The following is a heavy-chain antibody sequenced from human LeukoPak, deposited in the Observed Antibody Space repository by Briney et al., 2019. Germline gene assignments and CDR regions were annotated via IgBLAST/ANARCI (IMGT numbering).Heavy chain of an antibody. D-gene: IGHD4-23*01. CDR3: AKRSDYGGNWNYFDY. CDR1: GFTFSSNG. J-gene: IGHJ4*02. Sequence: PGGPLRVSCAASGFTFSSNGMSWVRQAPGKGLEWVSAISAAGGSTYYADSVKGRFTISRDNSKNTLFLQMTSLRAEDTAVYYCAKRSDYGGNWNYFDYWGQGTPVTVSS. V-gene: IGHV3-23*01. CDR2: ISAAGGST.